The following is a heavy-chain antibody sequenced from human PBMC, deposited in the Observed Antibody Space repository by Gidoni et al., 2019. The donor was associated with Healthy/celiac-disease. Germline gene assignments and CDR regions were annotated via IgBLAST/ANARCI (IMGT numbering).Heavy chain of an antibody. D-gene: IGHD2-2*02. CDR3: TTAARRNYCSSTSCYTDHFDY. CDR2: IKSKTDGGTT. V-gene: IGHV3-15*01. CDR1: GFTFSNAW. J-gene: IGHJ4*02. Sequence: EVQLVESGGGLVKPGGSLRLSCAASGFTFSNAWMSWVRQAPGKGLGWVGRIKSKTDGGTTDYAAPVKGRFTISRDDSKNTLYLQMNSLKTEDTAVYYCTTAARRNYCSSTSCYTDHFDYWGQGTLVTVSS.